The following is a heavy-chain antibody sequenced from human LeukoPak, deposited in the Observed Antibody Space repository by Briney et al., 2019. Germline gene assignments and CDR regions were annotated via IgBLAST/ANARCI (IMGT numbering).Heavy chain of an antibody. Sequence: GASLRLSCAASGFTFSNYAMSWVRQAPGKRLEWVSAILGSGGSTYYADSVKGRFTVSRDNSKSTLYLQMNSLRAEDTALYYCTKWGDNDVLTGYYVPDYWGQGTLVTVSS. CDR1: GFTFSNYA. V-gene: IGHV3-23*01. D-gene: IGHD3-9*01. J-gene: IGHJ4*02. CDR3: TKWGDNDVLTGYYVPDY. CDR2: ILGSGGST.